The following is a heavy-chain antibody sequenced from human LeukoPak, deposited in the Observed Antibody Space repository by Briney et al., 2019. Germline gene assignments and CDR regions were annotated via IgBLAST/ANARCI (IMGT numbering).Heavy chain of an antibody. CDR3: ARHVKSGSYSTTDFDC. CDR1: GYNFTSYW. J-gene: IGHJ4*02. Sequence: GESLKISCKGSGYNFTSYWIGWVRQMPGKGLEWMGIIYPGDSDTRYSPSFQGQVTISADKSISTAYLQWSSLKASDTAMYYCARHVKSGSYSTTDFDCWGQGTLVTVSS. V-gene: IGHV5-51*01. CDR2: IYPGDSDT. D-gene: IGHD1-26*01.